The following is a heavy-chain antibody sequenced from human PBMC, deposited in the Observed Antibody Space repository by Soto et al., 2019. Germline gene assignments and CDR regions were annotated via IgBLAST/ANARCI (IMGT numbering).Heavy chain of an antibody. CDR1: GFTFSSYG. CDR3: ARVYLPRYYGMDV. Sequence: GGSLRLSCAASGFTFSSYGMHWVRQAPGKGLEWVAVIWYDGSNKYYADSVKGRFTISRDNSKNTLYLQMNSLRAEDTAVYYCARVYLPRYYGMDVWGQGATVTVSS. CDR2: IWYDGSNK. V-gene: IGHV3-33*01. J-gene: IGHJ6*02.